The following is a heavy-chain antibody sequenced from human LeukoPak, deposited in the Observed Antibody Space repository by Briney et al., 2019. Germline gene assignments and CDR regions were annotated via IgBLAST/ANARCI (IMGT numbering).Heavy chain of an antibody. Sequence: GGSLRLSCAASGFTFSSYNMNWVRQAPGKGLEWVSSIRYSGSYKYYADSLKGRFTISRDNAKNTLYLQMNSLRAEDTAVYYCARDRQERYDYWGQGTLVTVSS. CDR2: IRYSGSYK. D-gene: IGHD1-1*01. CDR1: GFTFSSYN. CDR3: ARDRQERYDY. V-gene: IGHV3-21*01. J-gene: IGHJ4*02.